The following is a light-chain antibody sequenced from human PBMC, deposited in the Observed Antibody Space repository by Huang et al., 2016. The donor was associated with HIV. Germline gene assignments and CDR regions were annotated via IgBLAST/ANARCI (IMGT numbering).Light chain of an antibody. CDR3: MQAIHTGA. Sequence: DIVMTQSPLSLPVTLGEPASIPCRSTQSLLHSKGHNFLDWYLQKPGQSPQLRIYLGSCRGSGVPVRYSGSGSGTEFTLKMSRVEAVDVGVYYCMQAIHTGAFGPGTRVDIK. J-gene: IGKJ3*01. CDR1: QSLLHSKGHNF. V-gene: IGKV2-28*01. CDR2: LGS.